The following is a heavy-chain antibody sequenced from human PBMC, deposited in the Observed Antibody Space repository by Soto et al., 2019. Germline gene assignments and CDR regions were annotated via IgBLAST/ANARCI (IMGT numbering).Heavy chain of an antibody. Sequence: PGGSLRLSCAASGFTFSSYWMHWVRQAPGKGLVWVSRINSDGGSTSYADSVKGRFTISRDNAKNTLYLQMNSLRAEDTAVYYCARTDQLPNNDSYYLYLDVWGKGTTVTVSS. CDR2: INSDGGST. V-gene: IGHV3-74*01. J-gene: IGHJ6*03. D-gene: IGHD2-21*02. CDR3: ARTDQLPNNDSYYLYLDV. CDR1: GFTFSSYW.